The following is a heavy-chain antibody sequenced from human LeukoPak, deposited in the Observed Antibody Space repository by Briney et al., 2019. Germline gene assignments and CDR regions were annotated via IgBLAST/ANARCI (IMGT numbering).Heavy chain of an antibody. CDR3: ARGGISIFGVVIYMDV. CDR2: ISGTSTSI. D-gene: IGHD3-3*01. CDR1: GFTFSSYS. V-gene: IGHV3-21*04. Sequence: PGGSLRLSCAASGFTFSSYSMNWVRQAPGKGLEWVSSISGTSTSIYYADSVKGRFTISRDNAKNSLSLQMNSLRVEDTALYYCARGGISIFGVVIYMDVWGKGTTVTVSS. J-gene: IGHJ6*03.